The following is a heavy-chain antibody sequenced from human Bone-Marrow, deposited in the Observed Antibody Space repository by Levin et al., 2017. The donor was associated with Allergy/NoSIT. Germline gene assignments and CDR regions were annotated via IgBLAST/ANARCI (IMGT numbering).Heavy chain of an antibody. CDR1: GFTFDDYT. Sequence: LSLTCAASGFTFDDYTMHWVRQAPGKGLEWVSGISWNNNYIGYADSVKDRFTISRDNAKNSLYLQMNSLRAEDTALYYCAKDTSSAKSYYYGMDVWGQGTTVTVSS. V-gene: IGHV3-9*01. CDR2: ISWNNNYI. J-gene: IGHJ6*02. D-gene: IGHD2-2*01. CDR3: AKDTSSAKSYYYGMDV.